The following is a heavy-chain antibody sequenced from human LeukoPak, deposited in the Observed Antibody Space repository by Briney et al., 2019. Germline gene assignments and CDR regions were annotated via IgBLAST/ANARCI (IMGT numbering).Heavy chain of an antibody. D-gene: IGHD2-15*01. CDR1: GFIFSSYA. CDR3: AKARGEQNGGSNY. CDR2: ISGSGGSI. V-gene: IGHV3-23*01. Sequence: GGSLRLSCATSGFIFSSYAMSWVRQAPGRGLEWVSSISGSGGSIYYADSVKGRFTISRDNSKNTLYLQMNSLRAEDMAVYYCAKARGEQNGGSNYWGQGTQVIVSS. J-gene: IGHJ4*02.